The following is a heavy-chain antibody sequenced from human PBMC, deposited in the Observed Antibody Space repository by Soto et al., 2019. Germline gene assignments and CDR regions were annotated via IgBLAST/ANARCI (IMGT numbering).Heavy chain of an antibody. CDR1: GFTVSTYG. CDR2: ISRDGGTK. V-gene: IGHV3-30*03. Sequence: QVQLVESGGGVVQPGRSLRLSCAVSGFTVSTYGMHWVRQAPGKGLEWVAVISRDGGTKYYADSVKGRFTISRANSRNTLFLEMNSLRGDDMAVYYCTGEDASGYWGQGTLVTVSS. CDR3: TGEDASGY. D-gene: IGHD2-8*02. J-gene: IGHJ4*02.